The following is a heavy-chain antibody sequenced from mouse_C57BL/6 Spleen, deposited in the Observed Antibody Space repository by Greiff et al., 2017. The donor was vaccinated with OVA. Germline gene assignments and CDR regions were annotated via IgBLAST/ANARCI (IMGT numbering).Heavy chain of an antibody. V-gene: IGHV1-66*01. D-gene: IGHD4-1*01. Sequence: QVQLKESGPELVKPGASVKISCKASGYSFTSYYIHWVKQRPGQGLEWIGWIYPGSGNTKYNEKFKGKATLTADTSSSTAYMQLSSLTSEDSAVYYCARELTGTWYFDVWGTGTTVTVSS. CDR2: IYPGSGNT. CDR1: GYSFTSYY. J-gene: IGHJ1*03. CDR3: ARELTGTWYFDV.